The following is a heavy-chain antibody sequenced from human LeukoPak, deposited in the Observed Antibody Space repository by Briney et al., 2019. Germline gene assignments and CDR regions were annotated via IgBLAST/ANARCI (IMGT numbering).Heavy chain of an antibody. J-gene: IGHJ4*02. CDR1: GYTFTSYA. CDR3: ARDGYSGSYRPIYYFDY. V-gene: IGHV1-3*01. D-gene: IGHD1-26*01. Sequence: ASVKVSCKASGYTFTSYAMHWVRQAPGQRLEWMGWINAGNGNTKYSQKFQGRVTITRDTSASTAYMELSSLRSEDTAVYYCARDGYSGSYRPIYYFDYWGQGPLVTVSS. CDR2: INAGNGNT.